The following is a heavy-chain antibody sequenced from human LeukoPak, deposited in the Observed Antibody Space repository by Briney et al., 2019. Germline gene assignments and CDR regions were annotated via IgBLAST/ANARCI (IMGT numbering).Heavy chain of an antibody. CDR1: GYTFTSYY. CDR2: INPSGGST. CDR3: ARAGVWDYSDSSGYHNAAFDI. D-gene: IGHD3-22*01. J-gene: IGHJ3*02. V-gene: IGHV1-46*01. Sequence: ASVKVSCKASGYTFTSYYMHWVRQAPGQGLEWMGIINPSGGSTSYAQKFQGRVTMTRDTSTSTVYMDLSRLRSDDTAVYYCARAGVWDYSDSSGYHNAAFDIWGQGTMVTVSS.